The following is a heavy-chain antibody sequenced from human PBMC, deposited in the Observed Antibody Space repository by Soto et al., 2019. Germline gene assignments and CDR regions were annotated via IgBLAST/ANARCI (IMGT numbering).Heavy chain of an antibody. Sequence: QVQLVQSGAEVKKPGASVKVSCKASGYTFTSYYMHWVRQAPGQGLEWMGIINPSGGSTSYAQKFQGRVTMTRDTSTSTVYMELSSLRSEDTAVYCGAREGVRGVMPVGYWGQGPLVTVSS. CDR3: AREGVRGVMPVGY. J-gene: IGHJ4*02. V-gene: IGHV1-46*01. CDR2: INPSGGST. CDR1: GYTFTSYY. D-gene: IGHD3-10*01.